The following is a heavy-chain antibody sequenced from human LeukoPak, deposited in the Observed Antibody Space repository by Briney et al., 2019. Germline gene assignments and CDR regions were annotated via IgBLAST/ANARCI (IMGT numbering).Heavy chain of an antibody. J-gene: IGHJ3*02. CDR3: ARPRGYSSGWYVGGFARGAFDI. D-gene: IGHD6-19*01. CDR2: INHSGST. V-gene: IGHV4-34*01. Sequence: SETLSLTCAVYGGSFSGYYWSWIRQPPGKGLEWIGEINHSGSTNYNPSLKSRVTISVDTSKNQFSLKLSSVTAADTAVYYCARPRGYSSGWYVGGFARGAFDIWGQGTMVTVYS. CDR1: GGSFSGYY.